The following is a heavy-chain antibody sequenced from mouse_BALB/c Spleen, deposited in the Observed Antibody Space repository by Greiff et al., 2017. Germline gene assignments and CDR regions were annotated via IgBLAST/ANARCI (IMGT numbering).Heavy chain of an antibody. V-gene: IGHV5-12-1*01. Sequence: EVMLVESGGGLVKPGGSLKLSCAASGFAFSSYDMSWVRQTPEKRLEWVAYISSGGGSTYYPDTVKGRFTISRDNAKNTLYLQMSSLKSEDTAMYYCARQDGYLYYFDYWGQGTTLTVSS. D-gene: IGHD2-3*01. CDR2: ISSGGGST. J-gene: IGHJ2*01. CDR1: GFAFSSYD. CDR3: ARQDGYLYYFDY.